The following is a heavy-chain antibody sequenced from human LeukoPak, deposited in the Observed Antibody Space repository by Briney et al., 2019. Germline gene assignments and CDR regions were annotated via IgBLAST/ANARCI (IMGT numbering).Heavy chain of an antibody. D-gene: IGHD2-21*01. J-gene: IGHJ3*02. V-gene: IGHV4-59*08. Sequence: WETLTLTCTVSGGSISSYHWIWIRQPPGKGLEWIGYIHYSGSTNYNPSLKSRVTTSLDTSKKQFSLKLRSVTATDTAVYYCARSVSWGLLVRDDAFDIWGQGTGVPVSS. CDR2: IHYSGST. CDR1: GGSISSYH. CDR3: ARSVSWGLLVRDDAFDI.